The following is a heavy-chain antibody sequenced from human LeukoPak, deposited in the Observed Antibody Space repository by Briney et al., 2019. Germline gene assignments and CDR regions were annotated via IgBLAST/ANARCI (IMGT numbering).Heavy chain of an antibody. Sequence: GGSLRLSCAASGFTFSSYAMTWVRQAPGKGLEWVSGISAGGGGTYYSDSVRGRFTISRDNSKNTLYLQMSSLRAEDTAVYYRAKAPRGTTPYYFDYWGQGTLVTVSS. V-gene: IGHV3-23*01. CDR2: ISAGGGGT. J-gene: IGHJ4*02. CDR3: AKAPRGTTPYYFDY. CDR1: GFTFSSYA. D-gene: IGHD4-11*01.